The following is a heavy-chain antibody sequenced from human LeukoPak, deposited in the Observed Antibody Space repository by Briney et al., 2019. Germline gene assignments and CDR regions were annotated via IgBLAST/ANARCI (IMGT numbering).Heavy chain of an antibody. J-gene: IGHJ4*02. V-gene: IGHV3-21*01. CDR3: ARDSGIYDSSGYIDY. CDR2: ISSSSTYI. Sequence: GGSLRLSCAASGFTFSAYSVNWVRQAPGKGLECISSISSSSTYIYYADSVKGRFTISRDNAKNSLYLQMNSLRAEDTAVYYCARDSGIYDSSGYIDYWGQGTLVTVSS. D-gene: IGHD3-22*01. CDR1: GFTFSAYS.